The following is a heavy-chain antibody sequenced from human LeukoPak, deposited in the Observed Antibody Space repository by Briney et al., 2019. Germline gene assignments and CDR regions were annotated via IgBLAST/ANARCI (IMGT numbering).Heavy chain of an antibody. Sequence: GGSLRLSCAASGFTFSSYEMSWVRQAPGKGLEWVSYISSSGSTIYYADSVKGRFTISRDNAKNSLYLQMNSLRAEDTAVYYCARTYYDILTGYNPYFDYWGQGILVTVSS. J-gene: IGHJ4*02. CDR2: ISSSGSTI. CDR1: GFTFSSYE. CDR3: ARTYYDILTGYNPYFDY. D-gene: IGHD3-9*01. V-gene: IGHV3-48*03.